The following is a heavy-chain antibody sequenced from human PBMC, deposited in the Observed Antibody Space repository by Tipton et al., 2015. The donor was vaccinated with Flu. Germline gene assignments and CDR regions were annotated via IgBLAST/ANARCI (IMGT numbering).Heavy chain of an antibody. J-gene: IGHJ6*02. CDR1: GFIFSDAW. Sequence: GSLRLSCAASGFIFSDAWMNWVRLAPGKGLEWVGRIKSKTSGGTIDYAAPVKGRFTISRDDSEHTLYLQMNGLESEDTAVYYCMWQQDFYNGMDVWGQGTTVTVSS. CDR3: MWQQDFYNGMDV. D-gene: IGHD6-13*01. CDR2: IKSKTSGGTI. V-gene: IGHV3-15*01.